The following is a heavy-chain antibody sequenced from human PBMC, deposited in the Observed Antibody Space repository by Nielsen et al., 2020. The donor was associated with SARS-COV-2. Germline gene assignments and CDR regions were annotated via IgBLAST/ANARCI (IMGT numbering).Heavy chain of an antibody. V-gene: IGHV2-5*02. J-gene: IGHJ4*02. CDR2: VFWDDDE. CDR3: AHRQKTNWNHVNYFDY. CDR1: GFSLSTSGVG. Sequence: SGPTLVNPTQTLTLTCTFSGFSLSTSGVGVGWIRQPPGKALEWLALVFWDDDERYSPSLMNRLTISKDTSKNQVVLTMTNMDPIDTATYYCAHRQKTNWNHVNYFDYWGQGTLVTVSS. D-gene: IGHD1-14*01.